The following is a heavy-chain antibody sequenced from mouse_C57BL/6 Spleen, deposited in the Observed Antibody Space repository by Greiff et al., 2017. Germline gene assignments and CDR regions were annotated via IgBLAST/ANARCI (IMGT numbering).Heavy chain of an antibody. J-gene: IGHJ2*01. CDR1: GFTFSDYG. V-gene: IGHV5-17*01. CDR3: ARATVVGLDY. Sequence: EVKVEESGGGLVKPGGSLKLSCAASGFTFSDYGMHWVRQAPEKGLEWVAYISSGSSTIYYADTVKGRFTISRDNAKNTLFLQMTSLRSEDTAMYYCARATVVGLDYWGQGTTLTVSS. D-gene: IGHD1-1*01. CDR2: ISSGSSTI.